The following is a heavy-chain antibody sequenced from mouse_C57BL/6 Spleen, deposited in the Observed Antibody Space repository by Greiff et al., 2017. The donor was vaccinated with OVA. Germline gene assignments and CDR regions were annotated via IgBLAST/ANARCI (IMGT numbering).Heavy chain of an antibody. V-gene: IGHV1-53*01. D-gene: IGHD4-1*01. CDR1: GYTFTSYW. J-gene: IGHJ1*03. CDR3: ARLTGTLYWYFDV. Sequence: QVQLQQPGPELVKPGASVKLSCKASGYTFTSYWMHWVKQRPGQGLEWIGNINPSNGGTNYNEKFKSKATLTVDKSSSTAYMQLSSLTSEDSAVYYCARLTGTLYWYFDVWGTGTTVTVSS. CDR2: INPSNGGT.